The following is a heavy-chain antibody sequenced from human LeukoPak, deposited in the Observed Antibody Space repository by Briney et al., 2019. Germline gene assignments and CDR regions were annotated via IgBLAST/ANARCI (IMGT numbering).Heavy chain of an antibody. CDR1: GFTFHDHG. CDR2: LNWNGDNT. Sequence: SGGSLRLSCAASGFTFHDHGMSWVRQVPGKGLEWVSALNWNGDNTGYADSVKGRFTIFRDNAKKSLYLQMNSLTAEDTAYCYCAREEGPYFDCWGQGTLVTVSS. V-gene: IGHV3-20*04. J-gene: IGHJ4*02. CDR3: AREEGPYFDC.